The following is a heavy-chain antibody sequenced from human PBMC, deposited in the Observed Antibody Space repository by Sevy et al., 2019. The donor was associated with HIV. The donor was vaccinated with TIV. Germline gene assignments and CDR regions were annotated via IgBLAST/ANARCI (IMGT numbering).Heavy chain of an antibody. V-gene: IGHV1-24*01. CDR3: ATGREYYDENSGYFDY. CDR2: FDPEDGEI. Sequence: ASVKVSCKISGYRLSELSMHWVRQAPGKGLEWMGRFDPEDGEIIYAQKFQGRVTVTEDTSTDTAYMELSRLRSEDTAVYYCATGREYYDENSGYFDYWGPVTLVTVSS. J-gene: IGHJ4*02. CDR1: GYRLSELS. D-gene: IGHD3-22*01.